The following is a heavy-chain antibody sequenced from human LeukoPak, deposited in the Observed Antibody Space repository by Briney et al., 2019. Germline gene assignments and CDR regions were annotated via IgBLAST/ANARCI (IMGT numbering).Heavy chain of an antibody. CDR3: AREYSGATSYFDY. CDR2: TNYRSKLYN. J-gene: IGHJ4*02. Sequence: SQTLSLTCAISGDSVSTNSAAWNWIRQSPSRGLEWLGRTNYRSKLYNDYVESVKSRITINPDTSKNQFSLQLKSVTPEDTAVYYCAREYSGATSYFDYWGQGTLVTVSS. D-gene: IGHD2-15*01. V-gene: IGHV6-1*01. CDR1: GDSVSTNSAA.